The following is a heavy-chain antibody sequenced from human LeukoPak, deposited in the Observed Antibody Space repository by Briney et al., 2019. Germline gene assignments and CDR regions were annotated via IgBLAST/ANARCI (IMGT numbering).Heavy chain of an antibody. CDR3: AKFSGGWYGY. Sequence: GGSLRLSCAASGFTFDDYAMHWVRQAPGKGLEWVSGISWNSGSIGYADSVKGRFTISRDNAKNSLYLQMNSLRAEDTALYYCAKFSGGWYGYWGQGTLVTVSS. CDR2: ISWNSGSI. J-gene: IGHJ4*02. D-gene: IGHD6-19*01. CDR1: GFTFDDYA. V-gene: IGHV3-9*01.